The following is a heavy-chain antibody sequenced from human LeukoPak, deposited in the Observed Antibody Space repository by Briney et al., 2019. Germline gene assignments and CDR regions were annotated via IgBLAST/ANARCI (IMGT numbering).Heavy chain of an antibody. CDR3: ASSLPLGYCSSTSCPPAY. D-gene: IGHD2-2*01. V-gene: IGHV1-24*01. CDR1: GYTLTELS. CDR2: FDPEDGET. J-gene: IGHJ4*02. Sequence: ASVKVSCKVSGYTLTELSMHWVRQAPGKGLEWMGGFDPEDGETIYAQKFQGRVTMTEDTSTDTAYMKLSSLRSEDTAVYYCASSLPLGYCSSTSCPPAYWGQGTLVTVSS.